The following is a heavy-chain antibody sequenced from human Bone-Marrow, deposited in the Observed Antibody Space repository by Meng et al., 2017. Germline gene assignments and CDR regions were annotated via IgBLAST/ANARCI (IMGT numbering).Heavy chain of an antibody. Sequence: GESLNISCAASGFTFSSYGMHWVRQAPGKGLEWVAVIWYDGSNKYSADSVKGRFTISRDNSKNTLYLQMNSLRDEDTAVYYCATGAEGLLWFGESGFDYWGQGTLVTVSS. J-gene: IGHJ4*02. D-gene: IGHD3-10*01. CDR3: ATGAEGLLWFGESGFDY. V-gene: IGHV3-33*01. CDR1: GFTFSSYG. CDR2: IWYDGSNK.